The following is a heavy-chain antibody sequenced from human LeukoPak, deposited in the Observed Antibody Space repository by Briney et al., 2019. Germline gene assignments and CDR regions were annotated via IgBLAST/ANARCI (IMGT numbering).Heavy chain of an antibody. CDR3: ARLYYGSGTTNDY. CDR1: GFAVSSNY. Sequence: GGSLRLSCAASGFAVSSNYMCWVRQAPGKGLEWVSVIYSGGSTYYADSVKGRFTIPRDNSKNTLYLQMNSLRAEDTAVYYCARLYYGSGTTNDYWGQGTLVTVSS. V-gene: IGHV3-66*04. CDR2: IYSGGST. D-gene: IGHD3-10*01. J-gene: IGHJ4*02.